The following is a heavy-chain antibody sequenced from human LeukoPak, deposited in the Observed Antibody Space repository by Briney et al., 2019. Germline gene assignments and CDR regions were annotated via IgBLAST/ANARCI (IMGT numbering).Heavy chain of an antibody. J-gene: IGHJ4*02. D-gene: IGHD1-14*01. CDR2: IGGGGENT. V-gene: IGHV3-23*01. CDR1: GFTFSSYS. Sequence: PGGSLRLSCAASGFTFSSYSMNWVRQAPGKGLEWVSTIGGGGENTYYADSVKGRFTISRDSSKNTVYLHMKSLRAEDTAVYFCAKVLTGSQDYWGQGTLVTVSS. CDR3: AKVLTGSQDY.